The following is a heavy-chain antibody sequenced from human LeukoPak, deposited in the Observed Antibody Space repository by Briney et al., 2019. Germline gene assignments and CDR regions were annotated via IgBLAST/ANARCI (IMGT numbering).Heavy chain of an antibody. D-gene: IGHD3-22*01. CDR2: INPFSGGT. V-gene: IGHV1-2*04. CDR1: GYSFTDYY. Sequence: ASLQVSRKASGYSFTDYYIHWVRQAPGQGLEWMGWINPFSGGTKYAQKFQGWVTMTRDTSISTAYMELSRLTSDDTAVYYCARGGYDLDYWGQGTLVTVSS. CDR3: ARGGYDLDY. J-gene: IGHJ4*02.